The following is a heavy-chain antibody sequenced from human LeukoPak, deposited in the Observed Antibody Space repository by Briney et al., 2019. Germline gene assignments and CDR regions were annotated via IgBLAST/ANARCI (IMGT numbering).Heavy chain of an antibody. CDR3: AKDLDSGYYYNSDY. CDR2: ISFDGIYK. CDR1: GFTFSTYG. J-gene: IGHJ4*02. D-gene: IGHD3-22*01. Sequence: GGSLRLSCAASGFTFSTYGMHWVRQAPGKGLEWVAVISFDGIYKFYSDSVKGRFSISRDNSNNTLSLQMNSLRADDTAVYYCAKDLDSGYYYNSDYWGQGTLVSVSS. V-gene: IGHV3-30*18.